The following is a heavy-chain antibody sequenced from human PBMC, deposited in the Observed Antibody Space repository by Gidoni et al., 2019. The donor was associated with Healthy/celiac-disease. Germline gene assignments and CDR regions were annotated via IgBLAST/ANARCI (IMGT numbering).Heavy chain of an antibody. J-gene: IGHJ3*02. CDR1: GYPLTALY. V-gene: IGHV1-24*01. D-gene: IGHD3-22*01. CDR3: AIRITMIVVPQGAFDI. CDR2: FDPEDGET. Sequence: QVQLVQSGAEVKKPGASVTVSCKVSGYPLTALYMHWVGQAPGKGLEWMGGFDPEDGETIYAQKFQGRVTMTEDTSTDTAYMELSSLRSEDTAVYYCAIRITMIVVPQGAFDIWGQGTMVTVSS.